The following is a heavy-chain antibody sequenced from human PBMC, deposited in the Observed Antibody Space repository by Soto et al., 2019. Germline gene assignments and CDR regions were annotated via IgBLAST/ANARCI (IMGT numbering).Heavy chain of an antibody. CDR2: ISYDGSNK. Sequence: GGSLRLSCAASGFTFSSYATHWVRQAPGKGLEWVAVISYDGSNKYYADSVKGRFTISRDNSKNTLYLQMNSLRAEDTAVYYCARDADYYGSGSYFDYWGQGTLVTVSS. J-gene: IGHJ4*02. CDR1: GFTFSSYA. CDR3: ARDADYYGSGSYFDY. D-gene: IGHD3-10*01. V-gene: IGHV3-30-3*01.